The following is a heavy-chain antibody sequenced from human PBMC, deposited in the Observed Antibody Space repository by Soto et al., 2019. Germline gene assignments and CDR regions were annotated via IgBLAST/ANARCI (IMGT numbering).Heavy chain of an antibody. J-gene: IGHJ4*01. Sequence: PGGSLRLFCAASGFTFSSYEMNWVRQAPGKGLEWVSYISSSGSTIYHADSVKGRFIISRDNAKNSLYLQMNSLRAEDTAVYYCSLVPILDHWGHGTLVTVSS. D-gene: IGHD2-8*02. V-gene: IGHV3-48*03. CDR3: SLVPILDH. CDR2: ISSSGSTI. CDR1: GFTFSSYE.